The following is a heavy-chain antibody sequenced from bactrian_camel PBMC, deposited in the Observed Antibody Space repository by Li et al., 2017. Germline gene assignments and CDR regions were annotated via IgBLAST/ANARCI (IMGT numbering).Heavy chain of an antibody. D-gene: IGHD3*01. J-gene: IGHJ4*01. CDR2: LNIGGGRT. CDR3: AASKLGDLCLSPFYD. CDR1: SYTSNC. Sequence: HVQLVESGGGSVEAGGSLRLSCRANSYTSNCIGWYRQVPGSEREPVAILNIGGGRTWYADSVKGRFTIAQDHAKNTLYLQMNSLKPEDTAMYYCAASKLGDLCLSPFYDWGQGTQVTVS. V-gene: IGHV3S54*01.